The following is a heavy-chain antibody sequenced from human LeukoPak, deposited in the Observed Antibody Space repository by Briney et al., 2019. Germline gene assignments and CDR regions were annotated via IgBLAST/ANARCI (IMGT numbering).Heavy chain of an antibody. Sequence: GASVKVSCKASGYTFTSYGISWVRQAPGRGLEWMGWISAYNGNTNYAQKLQGRVTMTTDTSTSTAYMELRSLRSDDTAVYYCARDLGYLRFLEFAKPSYYYYGMDVWGQGTTVTVSS. CDR1: GYTFTSYG. J-gene: IGHJ6*02. CDR3: ARDLGYLRFLEFAKPSYYYYGMDV. V-gene: IGHV1-18*01. CDR2: ISAYNGNT. D-gene: IGHD3-3*01.